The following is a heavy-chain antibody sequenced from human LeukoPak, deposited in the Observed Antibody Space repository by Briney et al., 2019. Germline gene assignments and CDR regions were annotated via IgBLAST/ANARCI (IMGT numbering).Heavy chain of an antibody. CDR1: GFTVSSNY. Sequence: GGSLRLSCAASGFTVSSNYMSWVRQAPGKGLEWVSVIYSGGSTYYADSVKGRFTISRDNGKNSLYLQMNSLRTEDTAVYYCARDLYVWGSYMDVWGKGTTVTVSS. D-gene: IGHD3-16*01. CDR2: IYSGGST. J-gene: IGHJ6*03. V-gene: IGHV3-66*01. CDR3: ARDLYVWGSYMDV.